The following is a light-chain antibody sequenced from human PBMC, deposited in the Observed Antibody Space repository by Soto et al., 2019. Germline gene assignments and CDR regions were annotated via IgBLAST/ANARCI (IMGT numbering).Light chain of an antibody. CDR1: SSDVGGYNY. J-gene: IGLJ3*02. Sequence: QSALTQPASVSGSPGQSITISCTGTSSDVGGYNYVSWYQQHPGKAPKLMIYEVSNRPSGVSNRFSGPNSGNTASLTISGLQAEDEADYYCSSYTSSSTLVVFGGGTKLAVL. V-gene: IGLV2-14*01. CDR3: SSYTSSSTLVV. CDR2: EVS.